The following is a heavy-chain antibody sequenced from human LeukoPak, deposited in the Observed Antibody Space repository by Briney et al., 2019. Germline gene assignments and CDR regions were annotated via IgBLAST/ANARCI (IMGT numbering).Heavy chain of an antibody. CDR3: ARGRGSSSWHTNFDY. D-gene: IGHD6-13*01. Sequence: SETLSLTCTVSGGSISTYYWSWIRQPPGKKLEWIGYIYDSGSTNYNPSLKSRVTISIETSKNQFSLQLNSVTPEDTAVYYCARGRGSSSWHTNFDYWGQGTLVTVSS. CDR1: GGSISTYY. CDR2: IYDSGST. V-gene: IGHV4-59*12. J-gene: IGHJ4*02.